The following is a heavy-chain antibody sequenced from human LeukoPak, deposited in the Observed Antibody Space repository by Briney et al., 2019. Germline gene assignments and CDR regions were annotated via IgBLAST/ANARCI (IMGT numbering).Heavy chain of an antibody. CDR2: IRYDGSNK. D-gene: IGHD3-3*01. CDR3: AKDMITGFLEWLPHYMDD. V-gene: IGHV3-30*02. Sequence: GGSLRLSCAASGFTFSSYGMHWVRQAPGKGLEWVAFIRYDGSNKYYADSVKGRFTISRDNSKNTLYLQMNSLRAEDTAVYYCAKDMITGFLEWLPHYMDDWGKGTTVTVSS. J-gene: IGHJ6*03. CDR1: GFTFSSYG.